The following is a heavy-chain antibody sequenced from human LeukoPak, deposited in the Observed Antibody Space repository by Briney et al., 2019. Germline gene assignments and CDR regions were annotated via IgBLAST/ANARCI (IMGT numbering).Heavy chain of an antibody. CDR1: GFTFSSYA. J-gene: IGHJ5*02. D-gene: IGHD3-16*02. CDR3: ARAGARLRLGELSLFWFDP. Sequence: PGGSLRLSCAASGFTFSSYAMHWVRQAPGKGLEWVAVISYDGGNKYYADSVKGRFTISRDNSKNTLYLQMNSLRAEDTAVYYCARAGARLRLGELSLFWFDPWGQGTLVTVSS. CDR2: ISYDGGNK. V-gene: IGHV3-30-3*01.